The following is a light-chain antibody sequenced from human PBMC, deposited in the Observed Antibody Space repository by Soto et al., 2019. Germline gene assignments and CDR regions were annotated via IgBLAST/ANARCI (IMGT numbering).Light chain of an antibody. CDR3: QKYNSAPRA. CDR1: ERINDN. J-gene: IGKJ1*01. Sequence: EIVMTQSPATLSVSPGERATLFCRASERINDNLAWYQQKIGQAPRLLIYGATTRATDIPARFSGGQSGTEFTLTISSLQPEDFATYYCQKYNSAPRAFGQGTKVDIK. CDR2: GAT. V-gene: IGKV3D-15*01.